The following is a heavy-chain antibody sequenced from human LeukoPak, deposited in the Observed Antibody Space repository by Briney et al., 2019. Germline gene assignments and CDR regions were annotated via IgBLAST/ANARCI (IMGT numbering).Heavy chain of an antibody. J-gene: IGHJ4*02. CDR1: GVTFSSYG. CDR3: AKDLATHRHNTPGDY. CDR2: ISYDGSNK. Sequence: GGSLRLSCAASGVTFSSYGMHWVRQAPGKGLEWVAVISYDGSNKYYADSVKGRFTISRGNSKNTLYLQMNSLRAEDTAVYSCAKDLATHRHNTPGDYWGQGTLVTVSS. V-gene: IGHV3-30*18. D-gene: IGHD1-1*01.